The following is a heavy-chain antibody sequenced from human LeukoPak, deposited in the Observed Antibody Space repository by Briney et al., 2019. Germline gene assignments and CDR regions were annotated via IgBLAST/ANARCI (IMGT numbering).Heavy chain of an antibody. J-gene: IGHJ4*02. CDR2: ISGSGGST. CDR1: GFTFSSYA. V-gene: IGHV3-23*01. Sequence: RPGGSLRLSCAASGFTFSSYAMSWVRQAPGKGLEWVSAISGSGGSTYYADSVKGRFTISRDNSKNTLYLQVNSLRAEDMAVYYCAKNYDILTGYSHFDYWGQGTLVTVSS. CDR3: AKNYDILTGYSHFDY. D-gene: IGHD3-9*01.